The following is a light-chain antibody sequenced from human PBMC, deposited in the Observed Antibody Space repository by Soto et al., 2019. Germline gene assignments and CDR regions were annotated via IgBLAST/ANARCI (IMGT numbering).Light chain of an antibody. CDR2: GAS. Sequence: EIVMTQSPATLSVSPGERASLSCRASQSVGSNLAWYQQTAGQAPRLLIYGASTRATGIPAWFSGSGSGTEFTLPISSLQSEDFAVYSCQQYTSLPYTFGRGPKREIK. CDR1: QSVGSN. CDR3: QQYTSLPYT. V-gene: IGKV3-15*01. J-gene: IGKJ2*01.